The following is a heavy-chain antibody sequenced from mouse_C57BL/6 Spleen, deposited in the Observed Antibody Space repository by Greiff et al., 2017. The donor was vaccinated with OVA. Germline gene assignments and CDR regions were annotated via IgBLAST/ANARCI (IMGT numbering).Heavy chain of an antibody. J-gene: IGHJ3*01. CDR2: INYDGSST. CDR3: ARDEGRLRGFAY. D-gene: IGHD2-4*01. Sequence: EVHLVESEGGLVQPGSSMKLSCTASGFTFSDHYMAWVRQVPEKGLEWVANINYDGSSTYYLDSLKSRFIISRDNAKNILYLQMSSLKSEDTATYYCARDEGRLRGFAYWGQGTLVTVSA. V-gene: IGHV5-16*01. CDR1: GFTFSDHY.